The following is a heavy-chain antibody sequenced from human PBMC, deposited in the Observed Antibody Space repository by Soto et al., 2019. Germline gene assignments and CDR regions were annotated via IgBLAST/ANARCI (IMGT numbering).Heavy chain of an antibody. CDR3: ARGNSYQYPFDP. V-gene: IGHV1-2*04. CDR2: INPNSGGT. Sequence: ASVKLSCKASGYTFTGYYRHWVRQAPGQGLEWMGWINPNSGGTNYAQKFQGWVTMTRDTSISTAYMELSRLRSDDTAVYYCARGNSYQYPFDPWGQGTLVTVSS. J-gene: IGHJ5*02. D-gene: IGHD2-2*01. CDR1: GYTFTGYY.